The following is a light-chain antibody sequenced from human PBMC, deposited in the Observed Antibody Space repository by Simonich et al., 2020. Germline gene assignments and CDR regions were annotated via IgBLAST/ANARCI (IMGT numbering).Light chain of an antibody. Sequence: DIVMTQSPLSLPVTPGEPASISCRSSQSLLHRNGYNYLDWYLQKPGQSPQLLIYEGSNRFSGVPDRFSGSGSGTDFTLKISRVEAEDVGVYYCMQSIQLPLFTFGPGTKVDIK. CDR1: QSLLHRNGYNY. J-gene: IGKJ3*01. V-gene: IGKV2D-29*02. CDR3: MQSIQLPLFT. CDR2: EGS.